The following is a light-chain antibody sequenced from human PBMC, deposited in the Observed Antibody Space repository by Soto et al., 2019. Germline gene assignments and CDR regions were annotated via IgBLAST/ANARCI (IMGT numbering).Light chain of an antibody. V-gene: IGKV3-11*01. J-gene: IGKJ4*01. CDR1: QSVNIY. CDR3: QQRSNWRVT. CDR2: DAS. Sequence: EIVLTQSPATLSLSPGERATLSCRASQSVNIYLAWYQQKPGQAPRLLIYDASNRATGIPARFSGSGSGTDFTLTISSLEPEDNAVYYCQQRSNWRVTFGGGTKVELK.